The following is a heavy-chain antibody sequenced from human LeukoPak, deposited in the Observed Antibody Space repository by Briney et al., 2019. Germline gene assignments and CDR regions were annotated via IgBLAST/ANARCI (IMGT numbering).Heavy chain of an antibody. V-gene: IGHV1-8*01. Sequence: ASVKVSCKASGYTFTSYDIHWVRQATGQGLEWMGWMNPGSGYTGYVQKFQGRVTMTRNTSINTAYMELSSLRSEDTAMYYCARGSYCSATTCLRYFQHWGQGTLVTVSS. CDR1: GYTFTSYD. CDR3: ARGSYCSATTCLRYFQH. CDR2: MNPGSGYT. J-gene: IGHJ1*01. D-gene: IGHD2-2*01.